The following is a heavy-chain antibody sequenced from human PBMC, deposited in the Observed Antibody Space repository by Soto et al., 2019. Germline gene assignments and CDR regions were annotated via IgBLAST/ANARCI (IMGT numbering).Heavy chain of an antibody. CDR3: ARGPYCSSTSCYGGRWFDP. CDR2: MNPNSGNT. Sequence: GASVKVSCKASGYTFTSYDINWVRQATGQGLEWMGWMNPNSGNTGYAQKFQGRVTMTRNTSISTAYMELSSLRSEDTAVYYCARGPYCSSTSCYGGRWFDPWGQGTLVTVSS. V-gene: IGHV1-8*01. D-gene: IGHD2-2*01. CDR1: GYTFTSYD. J-gene: IGHJ5*02.